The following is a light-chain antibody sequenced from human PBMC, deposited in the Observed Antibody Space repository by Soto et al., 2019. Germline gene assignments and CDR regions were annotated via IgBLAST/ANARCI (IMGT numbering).Light chain of an antibody. CDR3: QSYDSSLDVV. J-gene: IGLJ2*01. CDR2: GNS. V-gene: IGLV1-40*01. CDR1: SSNIGAGYD. Sequence: QSVLTQAPSVSGAPGQRVTISCTGSSSNIGAGYDVHWYQQLPGTAPKLLIYGNSNRPSGVPDRFSGSKSGTSASLAITGLQAEDEADYYCQSYDSSLDVVFGGGTKLIVL.